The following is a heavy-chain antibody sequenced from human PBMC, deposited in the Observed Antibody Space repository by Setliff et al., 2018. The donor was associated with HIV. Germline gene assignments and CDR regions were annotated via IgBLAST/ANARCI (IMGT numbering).Heavy chain of an antibody. CDR1: GYSISSGYY. V-gene: IGHV4-38-2*01. D-gene: IGHD1-20*01. Sequence: KPSETLSLTCAVSGYSISSGYYWGWIRQPPGKGLEWIGSIYHSGNTYYNPSLKSRVTISVDTSKNQFSLKLSSVTAADTAVYYCAGCITGTTHWFDPWGQGTLVTVSS. CDR3: AGCITGTTHWFDP. CDR2: IYHSGNT. J-gene: IGHJ5*02.